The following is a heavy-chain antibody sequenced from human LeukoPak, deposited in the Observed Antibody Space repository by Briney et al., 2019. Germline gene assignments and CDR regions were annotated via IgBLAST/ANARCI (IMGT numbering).Heavy chain of an antibody. J-gene: IGHJ1*01. Sequence: PSETLSLTCTVSGGSISSSSYYWGWIRQPPGKGLEWIGEINHSGSTNYNPSLKSRVTISVDTSKNQFSLKLSSVTAADTAVYYCARGSTYCGGDCYSPHAEYFQHWGQGTLVTVSS. CDR2: INHSGST. D-gene: IGHD2-21*02. CDR3: ARGSTYCGGDCYSPHAEYFQH. CDR1: GGSISSSSYY. V-gene: IGHV4-39*07.